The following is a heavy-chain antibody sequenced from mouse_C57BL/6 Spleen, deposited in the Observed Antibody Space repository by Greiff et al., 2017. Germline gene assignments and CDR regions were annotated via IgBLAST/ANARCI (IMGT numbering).Heavy chain of an antibody. CDR2: INPNNGGT. J-gene: IGHJ4*01. V-gene: IGHV1-18*01. CDR1: GYTFTDYN. Sequence: EVQLQQSGPELVKPGASVKIPCKASGYTFTDYNMDWVKQSHGQSLEWIGDINPNNGGTIYNQKFKGKATLTADKSSSTAYMELRSLTSEDTAVXYCARSRQLRRRYYAMDYWGQGTSVTVSS. CDR3: ARSRQLRRRYYAMDY. D-gene: IGHD3-2*02.